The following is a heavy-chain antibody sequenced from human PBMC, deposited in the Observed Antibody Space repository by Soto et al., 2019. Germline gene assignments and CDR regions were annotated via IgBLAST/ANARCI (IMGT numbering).Heavy chain of an antibody. CDR1: GFTFRNYA. Sequence: PGGSLRLSCAASGFTFRNYAMSWVRQAPGKGLEWVSLISGTTGRTFDADSVKGRFTISRDNSKNTLYLQMNSLRAEDTALYYCAKASGGYSSSSRALFDYWGQGTLVTSPQ. J-gene: IGHJ4*02. D-gene: IGHD6-6*01. V-gene: IGHV3-23*01. CDR3: AKASGGYSSSSRALFDY. CDR2: ISGTTGRT.